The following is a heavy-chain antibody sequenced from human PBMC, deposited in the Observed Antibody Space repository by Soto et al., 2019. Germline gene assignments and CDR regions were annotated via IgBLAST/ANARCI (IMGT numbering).Heavy chain of an antibody. CDR2: IYTKERT. J-gene: IGHJ5*02. Sequence: SETLSLTXTDSGGSITNYYWSWIRQPAGKGLEWIGRIYTKERTNYNLSFRNRVTMSVDTSKNQFSLKLDAVTAADTAVYYCARDDYKGSGNNWFDPWGQGTLVTVSS. V-gene: IGHV4-4*07. D-gene: IGHD3-16*01. CDR3: ARDDYKGSGNNWFDP. CDR1: GGSITNYY.